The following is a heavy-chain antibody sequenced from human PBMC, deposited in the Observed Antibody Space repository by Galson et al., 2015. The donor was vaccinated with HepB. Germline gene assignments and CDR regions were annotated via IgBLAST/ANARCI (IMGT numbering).Heavy chain of an antibody. D-gene: IGHD3-22*01. J-gene: IGHJ4*02. CDR1: GGSISSSSYY. CDR3: ARSHHYYDSSGPKYYFDY. V-gene: IGHV4-39*01. Sequence: SETLSLTCTVSGGSISSSSYYWGWIRQPPGKGLEWIGSIYYSGSTYYNPSLKSRVTISVDTSKNQFSLKLSSVTAADTAVYYCARSHHYYDSSGPKYYFDYWGQGTLVAVSS. CDR2: IYYSGST.